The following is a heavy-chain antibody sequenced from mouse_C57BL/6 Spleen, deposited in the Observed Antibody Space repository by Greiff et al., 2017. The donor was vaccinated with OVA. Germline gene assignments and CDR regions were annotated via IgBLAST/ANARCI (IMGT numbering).Heavy chain of an antibody. D-gene: IGHD2-1*01. J-gene: IGHJ3*01. CDR3: AVGNYSAGFAY. V-gene: IGHV1-69*01. Sequence: VQLQQSGAELVMPGASVKLSCKASGYTFTSYWMHWVKQRPGQGLEWIGEIDPSDSYTNYNQKFKGKSTLTIDKSTSTAYMQLSSVTSEDSAVECCAVGNYSAGFAYWGQGTLVTVSA. CDR2: IDPSDSYT. CDR1: GYTFTSYW.